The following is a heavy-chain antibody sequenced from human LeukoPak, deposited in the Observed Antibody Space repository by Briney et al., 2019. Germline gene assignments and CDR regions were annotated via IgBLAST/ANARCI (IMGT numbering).Heavy chain of an antibody. CDR3: AREFRGWFGELINWFDP. D-gene: IGHD3-10*01. J-gene: IGHJ5*02. Sequence: PGGSLRLSCAASGFTFSSYSMNWVRQAPGKGLEWVSYISSSSSTIYYADSVKGRFTISRDNAKNTLYLQMNSLRAEDTAVYYCAREFRGWFGELINWFDPWGQGTLVTVSS. CDR1: GFTFSSYS. CDR2: ISSSSSTI. V-gene: IGHV3-48*04.